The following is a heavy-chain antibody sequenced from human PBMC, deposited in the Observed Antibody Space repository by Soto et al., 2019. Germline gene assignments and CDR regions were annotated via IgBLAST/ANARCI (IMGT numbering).Heavy chain of an antibody. CDR2: INSDGSST. Sequence: EVQLVESGGGLVQRGGSLRLSCAASGFTFSSYWMHWVRQAPGKGLVWVSRINSDGSSTSYADSVKGRFTISRDNAKNTLYLQMNSLRAEDTAVYYCARGTYCSGSGCYDLGEWGLDYWGQGTLVTVSS. J-gene: IGHJ4*02. V-gene: IGHV3-74*01. CDR3: ARGTYCSGSGCYDLGEWGLDY. D-gene: IGHD2-2*01. CDR1: GFTFSSYW.